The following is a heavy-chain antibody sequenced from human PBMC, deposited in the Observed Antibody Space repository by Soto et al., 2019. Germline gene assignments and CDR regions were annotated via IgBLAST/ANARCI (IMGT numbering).Heavy chain of an antibody. CDR2: IIPIFGTA. CDR3: AITIIVATTAFDY. J-gene: IGHJ4*02. V-gene: IGHV1-69*13. D-gene: IGHD5-12*01. Sequence: SVKVSCKASGGTFSSYAISWVRQAPGQGLEWMGGIIPIFGTANYAQKFQSRVTITADESTSTAYMELSSLRSEDTAVYYCAITIIVATTAFDYWGQGTLVTVSS. CDR1: GGTFSSYA.